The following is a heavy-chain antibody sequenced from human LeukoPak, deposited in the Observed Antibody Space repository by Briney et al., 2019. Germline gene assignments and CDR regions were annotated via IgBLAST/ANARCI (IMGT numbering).Heavy chain of an antibody. Sequence: ASVKVSCKASAYTLTAYYMHWVRQAPGQGLEWMGWINPKSGGTHYAQKFQGRVTMTRDTSISTAYMELSRLRSDDTAVYYCARERPSNTLVLGVVNDFDYWGQGTLVTVSS. CDR2: INPKSGGT. D-gene: IGHD3-10*01. CDR3: ARERPSNTLVLGVVNDFDY. J-gene: IGHJ4*02. V-gene: IGHV1-2*02. CDR1: AYTLTAYY.